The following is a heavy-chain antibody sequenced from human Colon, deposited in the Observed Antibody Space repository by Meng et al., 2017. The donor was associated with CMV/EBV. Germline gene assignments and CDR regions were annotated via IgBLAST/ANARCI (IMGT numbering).Heavy chain of an antibody. J-gene: IGHJ1*01. CDR1: DGSMSSTC. CDR3: ALRGLAAGTLQQ. V-gene: IGHV4-59*03. CDR2: VCYNGIT. Sequence: VQLQEAGPGLVKPSATLSLTCAVSDGSMSSTCWSWIRQPPGKGLEWIGYVCYNGITDYNPSLKSRITISGDTSKNQFSLQVTSVTAADTAMYYCALRGLAAGTLQQWGQGTLVTVSS. D-gene: IGHD6-13*01.